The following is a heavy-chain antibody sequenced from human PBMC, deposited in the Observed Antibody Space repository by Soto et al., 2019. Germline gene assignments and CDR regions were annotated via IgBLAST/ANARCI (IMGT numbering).Heavy chain of an antibody. J-gene: IGHJ5*02. V-gene: IGHV4-61*08. Sequence: PSETLSLTCTVSGGSLSRGGYYWNWIRQPPGKGLEWIVYIYHSGSTNYNPSLKSRITISGDTSNNQFSLRLSSVTAADSAFYYCARSLPSVYTYGLEGWFGPWGQGSMVTISS. CDR3: ARSLPSVYTYGLEGWFGP. CDR2: IYHSGST. CDR1: GGSLSRGGYY. D-gene: IGHD5-18*01.